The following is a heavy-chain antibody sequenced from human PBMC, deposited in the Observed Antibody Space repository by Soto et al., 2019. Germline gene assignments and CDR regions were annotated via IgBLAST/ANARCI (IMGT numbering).Heavy chain of an antibody. V-gene: IGHV1-3*01. CDR2: ISADNGNT. D-gene: IGHD3-3*01. CDR3: GRVGTIFGVVIISSPIYFDY. J-gene: IGHJ4*02. Sequence: ASVKVSCKASGYTFTSYAMHWVRQAPGQRLEWMGWISADNGNTNYAQKLQGRVTITTDTSASTAYMELRSLRSDDTAVYYCGRVGTIFGVVIISSPIYFDYWGQGTLVIVSS. CDR1: GYTFTSYA.